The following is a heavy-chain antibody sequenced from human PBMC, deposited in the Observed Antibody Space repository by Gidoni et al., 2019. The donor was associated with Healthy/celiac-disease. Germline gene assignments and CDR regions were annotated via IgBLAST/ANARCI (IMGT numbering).Heavy chain of an antibody. CDR3: AAREFGVVPFDY. CDR2: IRGSGGST. Sequence: EVQLLESGGGLVQPGGSLSLSCAASGFTFSSYAMSWVRQAPGKGLEWVSAIRGSGGSTYYADSVKGRFTTSRDNSKNTLYLQMNSLRAEDTAVYYCAAREFGVVPFDYWGQGTLVTVSS. J-gene: IGHJ4*02. D-gene: IGHD3-3*01. CDR1: GFTFSSYA. V-gene: IGHV3-23*01.